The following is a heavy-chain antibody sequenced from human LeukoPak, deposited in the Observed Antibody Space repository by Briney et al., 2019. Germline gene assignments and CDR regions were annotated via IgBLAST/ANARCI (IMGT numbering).Heavy chain of an antibody. V-gene: IGHV4-30-4*08. J-gene: IGHJ4*02. Sequence: PSQTLSLTCTVSGGSISSGDYYWSWIRQPPGKGLEWIGYIYYSGSTYYNPSLKSRVTISVDASKNQFSLKLSSVTAADTAVYYCARDTSIGGASYWGQGTLVTVSS. CDR1: GGSISSGDYY. CDR3: ARDTSIGGASY. D-gene: IGHD1-26*01. CDR2: IYYSGST.